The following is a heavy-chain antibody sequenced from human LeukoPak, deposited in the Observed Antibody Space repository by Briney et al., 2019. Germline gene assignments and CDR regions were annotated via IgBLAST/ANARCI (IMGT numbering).Heavy chain of an antibody. J-gene: IGHJ4*02. CDR3: ARHAIAVPNYYFDY. CDR1: GGSISSGGYS. CDR2: IYHSGST. V-gene: IGHV4-30-2*01. D-gene: IGHD6-19*01. Sequence: SETLSLTCAVSGGSISSGGYSWSWIRQPPGKGLEWIGYIYHSGSTYYNPSLKSRVTISVDRSNNQFSLKLTSMTATDTAVYYCARHAIAVPNYYFDYWGQGTLAIVSS.